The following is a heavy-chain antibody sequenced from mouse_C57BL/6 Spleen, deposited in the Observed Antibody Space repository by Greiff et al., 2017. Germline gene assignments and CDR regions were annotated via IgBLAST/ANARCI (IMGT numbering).Heavy chain of an antibody. V-gene: IGHV1-49*01. J-gene: IGHJ4*01. Sequence: QVQLQQSGAELVRPGSSVKLSCKASYFAFSASAMHWVKQTPGHGLEWIGSITTYGVATDYTENFKGKATLAADTSSSTAYMQLSSLTSEDSAVYYCAREGDSAGTYAMDYWGQGTSVTVSS. CDR1: YFAFSASA. CDR2: ITTYGVAT. D-gene: IGHD3-2*02. CDR3: AREGDSAGTYAMDY.